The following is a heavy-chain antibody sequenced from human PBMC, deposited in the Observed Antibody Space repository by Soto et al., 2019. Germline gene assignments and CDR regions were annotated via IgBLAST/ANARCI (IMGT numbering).Heavy chain of an antibody. Sequence: EVQLLESGGGLVQPGGSLRLSCAASGFTFSSYAMSWVRQAPGKGLEWVSAISGSGGSTYYADSVKGRFTISRDNSKNTLYLQMNSLRAEDTAVYYCAKDTEGVVVITLYFDYWGQGTLVTVSS. V-gene: IGHV3-23*01. J-gene: IGHJ4*02. CDR3: AKDTEGVVVITLYFDY. CDR2: ISGSGGST. D-gene: IGHD3-22*01. CDR1: GFTFSSYA.